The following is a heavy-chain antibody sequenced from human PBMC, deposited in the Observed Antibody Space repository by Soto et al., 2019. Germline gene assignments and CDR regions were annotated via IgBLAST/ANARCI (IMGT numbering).Heavy chain of an antibody. CDR1: GYTFTGYY. J-gene: IGHJ4*02. D-gene: IGHD6-13*01. CDR3: ARGPGYSSSWLQFDY. CDR2: INPNSGGT. V-gene: IGHV1-2*04. Sequence: ASVKVSCKASGYTFTGYYMHWVRQAPGQGLEWMGWINPNSGGTNYAQKFQGWVTMTRDTSISTAYMELSRLRSDDTAVYYCARGPGYSSSWLQFDYWGQGTLVTVSS.